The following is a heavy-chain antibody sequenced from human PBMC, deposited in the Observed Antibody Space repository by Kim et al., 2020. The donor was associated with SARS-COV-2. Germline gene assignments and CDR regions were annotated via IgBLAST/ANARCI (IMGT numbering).Heavy chain of an antibody. J-gene: IGHJ5*02. V-gene: IGHV3-21*04. Sequence: GGSLRLSCGASGFTFSSYTMNWVRQAPGKGLEFVASISGSSYYKYYADSVKGRFTISRDNANKSVYLQMDSLRAEDTAFYYCARGGTYRSYEDNWFDPWGQGTLVTVS. CDR3: ARGGTYRSYEDNWFDP. CDR1: GFTFSSYT. CDR2: ISGSSYYK. D-gene: IGHD1-26*01.